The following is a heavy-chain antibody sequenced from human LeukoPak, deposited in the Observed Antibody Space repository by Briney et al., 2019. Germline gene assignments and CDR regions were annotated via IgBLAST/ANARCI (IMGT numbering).Heavy chain of an antibody. J-gene: IGHJ4*02. CDR2: IYTSGST. V-gene: IGHV4-4*07. Sequence: SETLSLTCTVSGGSISSYYWSWIRQPAGKGLEWIGRIYTSGSTNYNPSLKSRVTMSVDTSKNQFSLKLSSVTAADTAVYYCAREVLTVTTLYYFDYWGQGTLVTVSS. CDR1: GGSISSYY. D-gene: IGHD4-11*01. CDR3: AREVLTVTTLYYFDY.